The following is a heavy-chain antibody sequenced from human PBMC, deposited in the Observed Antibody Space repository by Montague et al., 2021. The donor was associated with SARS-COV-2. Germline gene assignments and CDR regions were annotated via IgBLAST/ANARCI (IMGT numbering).Heavy chain of an antibody. CDR2: SRARVNGYTT. V-gene: IGHV3-72*01. J-gene: IGHJ2*01. CDR3: AISRYSSGLDL. D-gene: IGHD2-15*01. CDR1: RFTFSDLF. Sequence: SLRLSCAASRFTFSDLFVDWVRQAPGKGLEWVGRSRARVNGYTTEYAASVQGRFTISRNASQRSLHLQMNRLKTEDTAVYYFAISRYSSGLDLWGRGALVIVSS.